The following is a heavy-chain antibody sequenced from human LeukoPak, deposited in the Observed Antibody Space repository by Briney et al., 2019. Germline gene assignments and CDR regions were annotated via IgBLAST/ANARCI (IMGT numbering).Heavy chain of an antibody. D-gene: IGHD3-10*02. CDR3: ARDGIGSDYVRYFDY. V-gene: IGHV1-46*01. CDR2: INPSGGST. Sequence: ASVKVSCNASGYTFTSYYMHWVRQAPGQGLEWMGIINPSGGSTSYAQKLQGRVTMTTDTSTSTAYMELRSLRSDDTAVYYCARDGIGSDYVRYFDYWGQGTLVTVSS. J-gene: IGHJ4*02. CDR1: GYTFTSYY.